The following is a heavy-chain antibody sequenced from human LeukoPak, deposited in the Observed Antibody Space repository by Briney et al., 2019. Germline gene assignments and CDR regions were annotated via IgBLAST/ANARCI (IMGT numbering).Heavy chain of an antibody. V-gene: IGHV1-2*02. Sequence: ASVMVSCKASGYTFTGYYMHWVRQAPGQGLEWMGWINPNSGGTNYAQKFQGRVTMTRDTSISTAYMELSRLRSDDTAVYYCARDPNYYDSSGPPDYWGQGTLVTVSS. CDR2: INPNSGGT. CDR3: ARDPNYYDSSGPPDY. J-gene: IGHJ4*02. CDR1: GYTFTGYY. D-gene: IGHD3-22*01.